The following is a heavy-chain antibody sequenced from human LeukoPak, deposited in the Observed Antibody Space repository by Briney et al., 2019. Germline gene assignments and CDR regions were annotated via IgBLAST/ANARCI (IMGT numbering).Heavy chain of an antibody. CDR3: ARDRGLLSSGYFFDY. D-gene: IGHD3-22*01. Sequence: SETLSLTCTVSGGSISSYYWSWLRQPPGKGLEWIGYIYYSGSTNYNPSLKSRVTISVDTSKNQFSLKLSSVTAADTAVYYCARDRGLLSSGYFFDYWGQGTRVTVSS. V-gene: IGHV4-59*01. CDR1: GGSISSYY. CDR2: IYYSGST. J-gene: IGHJ4*02.